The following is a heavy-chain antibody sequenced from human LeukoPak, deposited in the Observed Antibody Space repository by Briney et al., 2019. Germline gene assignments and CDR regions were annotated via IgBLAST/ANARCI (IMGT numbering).Heavy chain of an antibody. CDR2: IYYSGST. Sequence: SETLSLTCTVSGGSISSGAYSWSWIRQPPGKGLEWIGYIYYSGSTYYNPSLKSRVTISVDTSKNQFSLKLSSVTAADTAVYYCARDRNNWFDPWGQGTLVTVSS. V-gene: IGHV4-30-2*05. J-gene: IGHJ5*02. CDR3: ARDRNNWFDP. CDR1: GGSISSGAYS.